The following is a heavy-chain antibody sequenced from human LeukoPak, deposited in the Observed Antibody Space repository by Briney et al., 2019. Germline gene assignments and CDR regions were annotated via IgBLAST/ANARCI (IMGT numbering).Heavy chain of an antibody. D-gene: IGHD6-13*01. CDR2: ISYDGSNK. CDR3: ARGNGDSSSWPIDY. J-gene: IGHJ4*02. V-gene: IGHV3-30*04. Sequence: GGSLRLSCAASGFTLSSYAMHWVRQAPGKGLEWVAVISYDGSNKYYADSMKGRFTISRDNSKNTLYLQMNSLRAEDTAVYYCARGNGDSSSWPIDYWGQGTLVTVSS. CDR1: GFTLSSYA.